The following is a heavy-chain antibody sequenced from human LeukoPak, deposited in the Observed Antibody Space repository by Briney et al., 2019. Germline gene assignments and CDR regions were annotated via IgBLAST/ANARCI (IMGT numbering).Heavy chain of an antibody. D-gene: IGHD6-13*01. CDR1: GFTFCDYA. CDR2: IRSKAYGGTT. Sequence: GGSLRLSCTASGFTFCDYAMSWVRQAPGKGLEWVGFIRSKAYGGTTDYVASVKGRFTISRDDSKSIAYLQMNSLKTEDTAVYYCATERDSSWTFDSWGQGTLVTVSS. CDR3: ATERDSSWTFDS. J-gene: IGHJ4*02. V-gene: IGHV3-49*04.